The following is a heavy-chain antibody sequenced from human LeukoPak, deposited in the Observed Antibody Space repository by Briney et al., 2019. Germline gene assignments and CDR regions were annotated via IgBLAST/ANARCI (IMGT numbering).Heavy chain of an antibody. CDR1: GGAINRRNYY. V-gene: IGHV4-39*07. CDR2: TYYSGSV. Sequence: PSETLSLTCTVVGGAINRRNYYWGWIRQSPGKGLEWIGSTYYSGSVNNNPSLQSRVTISVDTSKNQFSLKLSSVTAADTAVYYCARVGDVLLWFGELFDWFDPWGQGTLVTVSS. J-gene: IGHJ5*02. CDR3: ARVGDVLLWFGELFDWFDP. D-gene: IGHD3-10*01.